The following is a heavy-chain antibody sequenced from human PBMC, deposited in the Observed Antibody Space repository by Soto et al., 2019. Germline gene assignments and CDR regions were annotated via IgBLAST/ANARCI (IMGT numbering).Heavy chain of an antibody. D-gene: IGHD4-17*01. Sequence: GGSLRLSCAASGFTISSYSMNWVRQAPGKGLEWVSYISSSSSTIYYADSVKGRFTISRDNAKNSLFLQMNSLRPEDTALYYCAKDMKWGGMTTIHYFDSWGQGTLVTVSS. CDR1: GFTISSYS. CDR3: AKDMKWGGMTTIHYFDS. V-gene: IGHV3-48*04. CDR2: ISSSSSTI. J-gene: IGHJ4*02.